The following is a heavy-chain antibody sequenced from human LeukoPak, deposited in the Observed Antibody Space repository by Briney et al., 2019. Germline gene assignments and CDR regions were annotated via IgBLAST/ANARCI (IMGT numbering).Heavy chain of an antibody. D-gene: IGHD2-2*01. CDR2: IKQDGSEK. V-gene: IGHV3-7*01. Sequence: PGGSLRLSCAASGFTFSSYWMNWVRQAPGKGLEWVANIKQDGSEKYYVDSVKGRFTISRDNAKNSLCLQMNSLRAEDTAVYYCARDGVEPGIYFDYWGQGALVTVSS. CDR3: ARDGVEPGIYFDY. CDR1: GFTFSSYW. J-gene: IGHJ4*02.